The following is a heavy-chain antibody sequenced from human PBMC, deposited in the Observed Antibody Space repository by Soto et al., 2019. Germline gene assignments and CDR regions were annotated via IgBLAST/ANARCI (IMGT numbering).Heavy chain of an antibody. CDR1: GFTFSNAW. V-gene: IGHV3-15*01. CDR3: YTEPTLFMAH. CDR2: ITSKSAGETT. Sequence: EAQLVESGGGLVTPGESLRLSCVASGFTFSNAWMSWVRLAPGKGLEWIGRITSKSAGETTAYAAPVTGRFTVSRDDLKNTLYPQVNSLKTEDTGIYYCYTEPTLFMAHWGQGTLVTVSS. J-gene: IGHJ4*02.